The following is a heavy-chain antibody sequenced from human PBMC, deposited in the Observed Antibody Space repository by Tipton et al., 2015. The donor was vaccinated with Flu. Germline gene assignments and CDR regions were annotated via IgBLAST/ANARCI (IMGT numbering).Heavy chain of an antibody. J-gene: IGHJ6*02. CDR3: ARGHYYYYGMDV. Sequence: SGFTFSSYGMHWVRQAPGKGLEWVAVIWYDGSNKYYADSVKGRFTISRDNSKNTLHLQMNSLRAEDTAVYYCARGHYYYYGMDVWGQGTTVTVSS. CDR1: GFTFSSYG. CDR2: IWYDGSNK. V-gene: IGHV3-33*01.